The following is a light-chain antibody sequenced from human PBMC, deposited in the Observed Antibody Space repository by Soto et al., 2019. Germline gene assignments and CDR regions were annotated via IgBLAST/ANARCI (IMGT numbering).Light chain of an antibody. Sequence: QSVLTQPPSASGSPGQSVTISCTGTSSDVGGYNFVSWYQQYPGKAPKLIIYEVNRRPSGVPDRFSGSKSGNTASLTVSGLQAEDEADYYCNSYAGSNNVLFGGGTKLTV. CDR3: NSYAGSNNVL. J-gene: IGLJ2*01. CDR2: EVN. V-gene: IGLV2-8*01. CDR1: SSDVGGYNF.